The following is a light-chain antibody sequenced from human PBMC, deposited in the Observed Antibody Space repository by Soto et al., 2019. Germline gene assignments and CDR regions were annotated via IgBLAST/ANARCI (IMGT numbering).Light chain of an antibody. CDR2: AAS. Sequence: EIVFTQSPGTLSLSPGERATLFCRASQSVSTNYLAWYQQRPGQAPTLLIYAASNRATGIPDRFSGSGSGTDFTLTISRLEPEDFAVYYCQQYLSSPEITFGQGTRLEI. CDR3: QQYLSSPEIT. CDR1: QSVSTNY. J-gene: IGKJ5*01. V-gene: IGKV3-20*01.